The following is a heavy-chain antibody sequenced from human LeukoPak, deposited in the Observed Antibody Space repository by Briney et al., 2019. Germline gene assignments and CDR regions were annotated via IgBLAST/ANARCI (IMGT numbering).Heavy chain of an antibody. V-gene: IGHV3-21*01. CDR2: ISTTSRYI. Sequence: GGSLRLSCAASGFTFSSYSMNWVRQAPGKGLEWVSSISTTSRYIYYADSVKGRFTVSRDNAKNSLYLQMNSLRAEDTAVYFCARQQQQLWYDWGQGTLVTVSS. D-gene: IGHD5-18*01. J-gene: IGHJ4*02. CDR3: ARQQQQLWYD. CDR1: GFTFSSYS.